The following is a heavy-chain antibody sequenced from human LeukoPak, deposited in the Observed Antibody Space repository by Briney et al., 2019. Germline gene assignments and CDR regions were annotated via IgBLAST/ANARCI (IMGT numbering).Heavy chain of an antibody. CDR3: ARSSYSSSWYYPLLSYYYYYMDV. V-gene: IGHV3-64*01. CDR1: GFTFSSYA. Sequence: GGSLRLSCAASGFTFSSYAMHWVRQAPGKGLEYVSAISSNGGSTYYANSVKGRFTISRDNSKNTLYLQMGSLRAEDMAVHYCARSSYSSSWYYPLLSYYYYYMDVWGKGTTVTISS. CDR2: ISSNGGST. D-gene: IGHD6-13*01. J-gene: IGHJ6*03.